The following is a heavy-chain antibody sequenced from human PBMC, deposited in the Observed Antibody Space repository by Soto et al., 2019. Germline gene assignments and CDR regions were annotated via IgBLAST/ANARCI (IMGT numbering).Heavy chain of an antibody. CDR2: ISYDGSNK. CDR3: AKGEDGYNGGYGMDV. CDR1: GFTFSSYG. V-gene: IGHV3-30*18. D-gene: IGHD5-12*01. Sequence: PGGSLRLSCAASGFTFSSYGMHWVRQAPGKGLEWVAVISYDGSNKYYADSAKGRFTISRDNSKNTLYLQMNSLRAEDTAVYYCAKGEDGYNGGYGMDVWGQGTTVTVSS. J-gene: IGHJ6*02.